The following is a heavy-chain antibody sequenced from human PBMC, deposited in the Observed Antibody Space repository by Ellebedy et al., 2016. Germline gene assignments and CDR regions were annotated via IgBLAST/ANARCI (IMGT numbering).Heavy chain of an antibody. D-gene: IGHD3-3*01. CDR2: INEDGRTI. V-gene: IGHV3-74*01. J-gene: IGHJ6*04. CDR1: GFTLSSYW. Sequence: GESLKISXAASGFTLSSYWMHWVRQVPGKGLVWVSRINEDGRTITYADSVKGRFTISRDNAKNTLYLQMNSLRAEDTAVYYCARGSITVFGGVDVWGKGTTVTVSS. CDR3: ARGSITVFGGVDV.